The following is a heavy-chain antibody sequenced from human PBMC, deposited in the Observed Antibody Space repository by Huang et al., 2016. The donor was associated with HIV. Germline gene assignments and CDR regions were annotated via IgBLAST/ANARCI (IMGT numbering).Heavy chain of an antibody. CDR3: VRDLYSSSWSLGYFDL. D-gene: IGHD2-2*01. J-gene: IGHJ2*01. Sequence: EVQLVETGGGLIQPGGSLRLSCAASWFTVSSYYMSWVRQAPGKGLGWVSLIYGGGSTYFADSVKGRFTMSRDSSENTLFLQMNSLRAEDTAVYYCVRDLYSSSWSLGYFDLWGPGALVTVSS. CDR1: WFTVSSYY. V-gene: IGHV3-53*02. CDR2: IYGGGST.